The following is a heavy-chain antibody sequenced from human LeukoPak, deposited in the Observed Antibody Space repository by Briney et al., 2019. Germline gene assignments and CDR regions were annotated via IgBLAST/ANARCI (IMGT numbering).Heavy chain of an antibody. CDR3: ARDAPQVPAAGVLAS. J-gene: IGHJ5*02. Sequence: GGSLRLSCAASGFTVSDNYMSWVRQAPGKGREWVSVMYSRGDTYYAKSVKGRFTFSRDISKNTLYLQMNGLRTEDTAMYYCARDAPQVPAAGVLASWGQGTLVIVSS. D-gene: IGHD6-13*01. V-gene: IGHV3-53*01. CDR2: MYSRGDT. CDR1: GFTVSDNY.